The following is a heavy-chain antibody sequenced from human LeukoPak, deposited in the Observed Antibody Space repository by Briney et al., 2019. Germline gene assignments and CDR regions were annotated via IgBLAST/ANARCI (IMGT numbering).Heavy chain of an antibody. D-gene: IGHD3-22*01. CDR2: INPSGGST. J-gene: IGHJ1*01. V-gene: IGHV1-46*01. CDR1: GYTFTSYY. Sequence: ASVKVSCKASGYTFTSYYMHWVRQAPGQGLEWMGIINPSGGSTSYAQKFQGRVTMTRDTSTSTVYMELSRLRSEDTAVYYCARGLGYYYDSSGYIGYFQHWGQGTLVTVSS. CDR3: ARGLGYYYDSSGYIGYFQH.